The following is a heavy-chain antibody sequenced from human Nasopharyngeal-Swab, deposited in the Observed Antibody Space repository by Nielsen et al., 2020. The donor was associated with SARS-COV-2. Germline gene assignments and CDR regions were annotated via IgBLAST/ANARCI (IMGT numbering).Heavy chain of an antibody. D-gene: IGHD3-22*01. CDR3: ASSLESYYDSSGYYVGPLDF. Sequence: LRLSCAVSGGSISGDGHSWNWVRQPPGKGLEWIGYMYYSGSTDYNPSLKSRVTISVDRSKNLFSLKLTSVTAADTAVYYCASSLESYYDSSGYYVGPLDFWGQGTLVTVSS. V-gene: IGHV4-30-2*01. CDR1: GGSISGDGHS. CDR2: MYYSGST. J-gene: IGHJ4*02.